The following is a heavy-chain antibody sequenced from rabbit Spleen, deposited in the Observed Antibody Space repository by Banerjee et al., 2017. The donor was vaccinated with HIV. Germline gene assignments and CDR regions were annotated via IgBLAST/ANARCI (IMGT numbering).Heavy chain of an antibody. Sequence: QEQLVESGGGLVQPTGSLTLSCKASGFDFNSYYMTWVRQAPGKGLEWIGYFDPVFGGTYYASWVNGQFTISSHNAQNTVFLQMTSLTAADTATYFCARDGAGGSYFALWGPGTLVTVS. CDR3: ARDGAGGSYFAL. D-gene: IGHD8-1*01. J-gene: IGHJ4*01. CDR1: GFDFNSYY. V-gene: IGHV1S47*01. CDR2: FDPVFGGT.